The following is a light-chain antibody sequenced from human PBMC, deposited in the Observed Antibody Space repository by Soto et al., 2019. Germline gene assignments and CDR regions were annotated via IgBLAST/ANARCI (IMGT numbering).Light chain of an antibody. CDR3: QQYNNWRT. J-gene: IGKJ1*01. CDR2: GAS. V-gene: IGKV3-15*01. Sequence: EIMMSQSPATLSVTPGERATLSCRASQSVSSNLAWYQQKPGQAPRLLIYGASTRATGIPARFSGSGSGTEFTLTISSLQSEDFAVYYCQQYNNWRTFGQGTKADI. CDR1: QSVSSN.